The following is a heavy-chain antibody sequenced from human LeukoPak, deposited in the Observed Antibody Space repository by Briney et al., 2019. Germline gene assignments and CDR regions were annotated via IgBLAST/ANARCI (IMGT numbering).Heavy chain of an antibody. CDR2: INHSGST. CDR1: GGSFSGYY. V-gene: IGHV4-34*01. J-gene: IGHJ4*02. Sequence: SETLSLTCAVYGGSFSGYYWSWIRQPPGKGLEWIGEINHSGSTNYNPSLKSRVTISVDTSKNQFSLKLSSVTAADTAVYYCARTPSSGWSYYFDYWGQGTLVTVSS. CDR3: ARTPSSGWSYYFDY. D-gene: IGHD6-19*01.